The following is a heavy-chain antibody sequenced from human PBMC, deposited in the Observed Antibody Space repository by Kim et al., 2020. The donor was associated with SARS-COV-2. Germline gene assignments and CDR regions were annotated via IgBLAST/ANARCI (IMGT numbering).Heavy chain of an antibody. CDR3: AKGGDYYGSGSYGDY. J-gene: IGHJ4*02. CDR2: ISGSGGST. V-gene: IGHV3-23*01. Sequence: GGSLRLSCAASGFTFSSYAMSWVRQAPGKGLEWVSAISGSGGSTYYADSVKGRFTISRDNSKNTLYLQMNSLRAEDTAVYYCAKGGDYYGSGSYGDYWGQGTLVTVSS. D-gene: IGHD3-10*01. CDR1: GFTFSSYA.